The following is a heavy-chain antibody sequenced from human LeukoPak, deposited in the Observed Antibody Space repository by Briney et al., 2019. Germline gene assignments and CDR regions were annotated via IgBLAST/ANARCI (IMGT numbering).Heavy chain of an antibody. D-gene: IGHD5-24*01. J-gene: IGHJ4*02. CDR3: AREGMRPEMATILGGYYFDY. Sequence: PSETLSLTCTVSGGSISSGGYYWSWIRQHPGKGLEWIGYIYYSGSTYYNPSLKSRVTISVDTSKNQFSLKLSSVTAADTAVYYCAREGMRPEMATILGGYYFDYWGQGTLVTVSS. V-gene: IGHV4-31*03. CDR1: GGSISSGGYY. CDR2: IYYSGST.